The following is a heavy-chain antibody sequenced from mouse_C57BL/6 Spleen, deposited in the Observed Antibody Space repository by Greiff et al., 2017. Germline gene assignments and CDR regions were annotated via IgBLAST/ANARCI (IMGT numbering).Heavy chain of an antibody. V-gene: IGHV1-59*01. CDR1: GYTFTSYW. D-gene: IGHD4-1*01. CDR2: IDPSDSYT. Sequence: QVQLQQPGAELVRPGTSVKLSCKASGYTFTSYWMHWVKQRPGQGLAWIGVIDPSDSYTNYNQKFKGKATLTVDTSSSPAYMQLSSLTSEDSAVDDCARGRTGTSYYFGYWGQGTTLTVAT. CDR3: ARGRTGTSYYFGY. J-gene: IGHJ2*01.